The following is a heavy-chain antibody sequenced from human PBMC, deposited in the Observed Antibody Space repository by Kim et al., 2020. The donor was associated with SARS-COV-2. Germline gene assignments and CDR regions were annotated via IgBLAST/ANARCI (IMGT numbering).Heavy chain of an antibody. D-gene: IGHD3-9*01. CDR2: ISYDGSNK. Sequence: GGSLRLSCAASGFTFSSYAMHWVRQAPGKGLEWVAVISYDGSNKYYADSVKGRFTISRDNSKNTLYLQMNSLRAEDTTVYYCARDSGHARYFDWLDPEYYYYGMDVWGQGTTVTVSS. J-gene: IGHJ6*02. V-gene: IGHV3-30*04. CDR3: ARDSGHARYFDWLDPEYYYYGMDV. CDR1: GFTFSSYA.